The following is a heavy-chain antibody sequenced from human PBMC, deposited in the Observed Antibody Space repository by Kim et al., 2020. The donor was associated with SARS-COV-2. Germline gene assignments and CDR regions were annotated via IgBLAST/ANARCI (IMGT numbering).Heavy chain of an antibody. Sequence: VKGRFTISRDNSKNTLYLQMNSLRAEDTAVYYCARDLTAPGSYYYYGMDVWGQGTTVTVSS. J-gene: IGHJ6*02. CDR3: ARDLTAPGSYYYYGMDV. D-gene: IGHD6-13*01. V-gene: IGHV3-66*01.